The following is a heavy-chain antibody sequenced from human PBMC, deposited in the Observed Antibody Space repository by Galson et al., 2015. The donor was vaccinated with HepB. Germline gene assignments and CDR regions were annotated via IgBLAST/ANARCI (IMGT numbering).Heavy chain of an antibody. V-gene: IGHV3-33*01. J-gene: IGHJ4*02. CDR1: GFTFSSYG. D-gene: IGHD3-22*01. CDR2: IWYDGSNK. CDR3: ARDSDYYDSSGYYAFDY. Sequence: SLRLSCAASGFTFSSYGMHWVRQAPGKGLEWVAVIWYDGSNKYYADSVKGRSTISRDNSKNTLYLQMNSLRAEDTAVYYCARDSDYYDSSGYYAFDYWGQGTLVTVSS.